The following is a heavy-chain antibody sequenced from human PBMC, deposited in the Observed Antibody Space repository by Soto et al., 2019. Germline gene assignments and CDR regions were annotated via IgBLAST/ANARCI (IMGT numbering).Heavy chain of an antibody. CDR3: AKETSRSYYYYYGMDV. J-gene: IGHJ6*01. Sequence: ESGGGVVQPGRSLRLSCAASGFTFSSYGMHWVRQAPGKGLEWVAVISYDGSNKYYADSVKGRFTISRDNSKNTLYLQMNSLRAEDTAVYYCAKETSRSYYYYYGMDVW. CDR2: ISYDGSNK. V-gene: IGHV3-30*18. CDR1: GFTFSSYG.